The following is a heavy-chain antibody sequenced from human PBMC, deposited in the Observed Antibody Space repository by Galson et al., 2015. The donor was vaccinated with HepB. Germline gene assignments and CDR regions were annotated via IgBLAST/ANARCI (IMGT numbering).Heavy chain of an antibody. V-gene: IGHV1-69*04. CDR1: GGTFSSYA. D-gene: IGHD6-13*01. Sequence: SVKVSCKASGGTFSSYAISWVRQAPGQGLEWMGRIIPILGIANYAQKFQGRVTITADKSTSTAYMELSSLRSEDTAVYYCASPRGLNTRGGIAAAGYFDYWGQGTLVTVSS. CDR3: ASPRGLNTRGGIAAAGYFDY. J-gene: IGHJ4*02. CDR2: IIPILGIA.